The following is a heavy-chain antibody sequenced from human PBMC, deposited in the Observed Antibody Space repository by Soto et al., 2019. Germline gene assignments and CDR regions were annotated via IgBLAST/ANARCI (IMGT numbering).Heavy chain of an antibody. D-gene: IGHD6-13*01. V-gene: IGHV1-18*01. CDR1: GYTFTSYG. J-gene: IGHJ5*02. Sequence: RASVKVSCKASGYTFTSYGISWVRQAPGQGLEWMGWISAYNGNTNYAQKLQGRVTMTTDTSTSTAYMELRSLRSDDTAVYYCARVYSSSWYRDSNWFDPWGQGTLVTVSS. CDR3: ARVYSSSWYRDSNWFDP. CDR2: ISAYNGNT.